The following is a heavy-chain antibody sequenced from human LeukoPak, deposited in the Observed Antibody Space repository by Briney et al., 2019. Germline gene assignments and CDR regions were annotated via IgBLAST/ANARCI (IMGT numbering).Heavy chain of an antibody. V-gene: IGHV4-34*01. D-gene: IGHD4-17*01. CDR1: GGSFSGYY. J-gene: IGHJ1*01. Sequence: PSETLSLTCAVYGGSFSGYYWSWIRQPPGKGLEWIGEINHSGSTNYNPSLKSRVTISVDTSKNQFSLKLSSVTAADTAVYYCARHTTVTRKGGYFQHWGQSTLVTVSS. CDR3: ARHTTVTRKGGYFQH. CDR2: INHSGST.